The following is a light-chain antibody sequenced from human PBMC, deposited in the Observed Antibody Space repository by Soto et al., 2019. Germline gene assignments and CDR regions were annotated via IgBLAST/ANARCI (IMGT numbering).Light chain of an antibody. CDR1: QSIKNW. Sequence: ASVGDRVTIACRASQSIKNWLAWYQQKPGKAPNLLIYTGSGLQSGVPSRFSGSGSGTDFTLTIASLQPEDFATYYCQQSASFPITFGQGTRLEIK. CDR2: TGS. V-gene: IGKV1-12*01. CDR3: QQSASFPIT. J-gene: IGKJ5*01.